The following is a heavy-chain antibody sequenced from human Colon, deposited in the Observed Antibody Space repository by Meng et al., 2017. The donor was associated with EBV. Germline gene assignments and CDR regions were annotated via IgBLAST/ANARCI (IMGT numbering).Heavy chain of an antibody. CDR1: GTSISTSNW. CDR2: IYHNGQT. J-gene: IGHJ5*02. Sequence: VLLEGSGAGLVKSSGTLSLSCAVSGTSISTSNWWSWIRQSPGEGLEWIGAIYHNGQTNYNPSLKSRVSMSVDESKNEFSLNLKSVTAADTAVYYCARDGGVTHIPWGQGVLVTSPQ. V-gene: IGHV4-4*02. D-gene: IGHD2-8*02. CDR3: ARDGGVTHIP.